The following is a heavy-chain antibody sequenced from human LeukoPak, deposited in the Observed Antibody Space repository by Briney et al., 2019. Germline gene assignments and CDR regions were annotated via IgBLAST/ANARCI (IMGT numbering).Heavy chain of an antibody. CDR2: ITGSGDTI. D-gene: IGHD3-10*01. CDR1: GLNLLGLE. V-gene: IGHV3-48*03. Sequence: PGGSLRLSCAISGLNLLGLEVNWVRQAPGKGLEWVSYITGSGDTIYYADSVKGRFTISRDNAKSSVYLQMNSLRADDTAIYYCATPGGFGDPNYWAQETVVTVSS. J-gene: IGHJ4*02. CDR3: ATPGGFGDPNY.